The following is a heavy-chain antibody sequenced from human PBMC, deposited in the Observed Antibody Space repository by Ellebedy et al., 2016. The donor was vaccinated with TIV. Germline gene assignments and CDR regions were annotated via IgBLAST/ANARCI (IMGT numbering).Heavy chain of an antibody. D-gene: IGHD2-21*01. CDR1: GFTFSKHA. CDR3: AKPIGQMTQFQHTLDV. V-gene: IGHV3-23*01. J-gene: IGHJ6*02. Sequence: GGSLRLSXRASGFTFSKHAMSWVRQAPGKGLEWVSAISGSGLSTYYADSVKGRFTISRDNSKSTLSLQMNSLRAEDTAVYYCAKPIGQMTQFQHTLDVWGQGTTVTVSS. CDR2: ISGSGLST.